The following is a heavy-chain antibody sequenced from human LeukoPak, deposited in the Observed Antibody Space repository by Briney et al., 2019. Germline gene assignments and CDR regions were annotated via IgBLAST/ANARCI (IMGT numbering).Heavy chain of an antibody. D-gene: IGHD2-15*01. CDR1: GFTFSNYG. J-gene: IGHJ4*02. Sequence: GGSLRLSCAASGFTFSNYGMHWVRQAPGKGLEWVAFIRYDGSNKYYADSVKGRFTISRDNSKNTLYLQMNSLRAEDTAVYYCARDRHIVVVVAATGFDYWGQGTLVTVSS. CDR3: ARDRHIVVVVAATGFDY. CDR2: IRYDGSNK. V-gene: IGHV3-30*02.